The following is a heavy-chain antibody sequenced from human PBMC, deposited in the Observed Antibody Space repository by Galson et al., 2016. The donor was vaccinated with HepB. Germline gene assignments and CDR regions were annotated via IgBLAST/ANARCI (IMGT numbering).Heavy chain of an antibody. CDR3: ARDPRKIRYQLLEIYYYYYAMDV. Sequence: SVKVSCKASGYTFTTYGISWVRQAPGQGLEWMGWISAYNGNTNYAQKLQGRVTMTTDTSTSTAHMELRSLRSDDTAEYYCARDPRKIRYQLLEIYYYYYAMDVWGQGTTVTVSS. D-gene: IGHD2-2*01. J-gene: IGHJ6*02. V-gene: IGHV1-18*01. CDR1: GYTFTTYG. CDR2: ISAYNGNT.